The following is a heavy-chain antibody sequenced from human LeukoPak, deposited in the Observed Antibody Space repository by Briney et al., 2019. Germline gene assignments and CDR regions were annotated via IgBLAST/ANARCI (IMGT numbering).Heavy chain of an antibody. CDR3: ATYVDTAMVFVY. Sequence: SETLSLICTVSGGSISSYYWSWIRQPPGKGLEWIGYIYYSGSTNYNPSLKSRVTISVDTSKNQFSLKLSSVTAADTAVYYCATYVDTAMVFVYWGQGTLVTVSS. V-gene: IGHV4-59*01. CDR2: IYYSGST. J-gene: IGHJ4*02. D-gene: IGHD5-18*01. CDR1: GGSISSYY.